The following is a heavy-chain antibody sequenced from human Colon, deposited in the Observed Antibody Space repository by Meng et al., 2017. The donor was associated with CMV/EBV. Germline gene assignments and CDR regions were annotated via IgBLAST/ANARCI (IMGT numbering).Heavy chain of an antibody. Sequence: VQLVQSVAEVKKPGASVKVSCNASGYTFSDYHIHWVRQAPGQGLEWMGWINSNSGATDYAQKFQGRLTMTRDTSITTVYMELSSLRSDDTAVYYCARDPSGSRVPFDYWGQGSLVTVSS. CDR1: GYTFSDYH. D-gene: IGHD1-26*01. V-gene: IGHV1-2*02. CDR3: ARDPSGSRVPFDY. J-gene: IGHJ4*02. CDR2: INSNSGAT.